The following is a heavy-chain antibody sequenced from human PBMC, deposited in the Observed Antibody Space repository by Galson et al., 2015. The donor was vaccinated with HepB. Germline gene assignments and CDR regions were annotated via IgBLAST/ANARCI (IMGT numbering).Heavy chain of an antibody. Sequence: SVKVSCKASGYTFTGYYLHWVRQAPGQGLEWMGWINPNSGGTNYAQKFQGRVTMTRDTSINTAYMELSRLRSDDTAVHYCARIPGYCSGGSCSLFDYWGQGTLVTVSS. CDR1: GYTFTGYY. V-gene: IGHV1-2*02. D-gene: IGHD2-15*01. J-gene: IGHJ4*02. CDR2: INPNSGGT. CDR3: ARIPGYCSGGSCSLFDY.